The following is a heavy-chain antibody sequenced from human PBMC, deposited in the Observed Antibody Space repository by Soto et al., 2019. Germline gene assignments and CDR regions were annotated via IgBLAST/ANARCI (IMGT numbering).Heavy chain of an antibody. J-gene: IGHJ6*02. CDR2: ISGSGGST. V-gene: IGHV3-23*01. D-gene: IGHD2-15*01. Sequence: GGSLRLSCAASGFTFSSYAMSWVRQAPGKGLEWVSAISGSGGSTYYAGSVKGRFTISRDNSKNTLYLQMNSLRAEDTAVYYCAKSEGYCGGGSCYFYYYYYGMDVWGQGTTVTVSS. CDR3: AKSEGYCGGGSCYFYYYYYGMDV. CDR1: GFTFSSYA.